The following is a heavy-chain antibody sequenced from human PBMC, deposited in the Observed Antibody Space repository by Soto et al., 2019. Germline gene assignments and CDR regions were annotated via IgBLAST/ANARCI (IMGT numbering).Heavy chain of an antibody. D-gene: IGHD2-2*01. V-gene: IGHV3-33*01. J-gene: IGHJ4*02. CDR2: IWYDGVKK. CDR3: ARDRNIVVVPAAIADY. Sequence: QVQLVESGGGVVQPGRSLRLSCAASGFSFSNYGMHWVRQAPGKGLEWVAAIWYDGVKKHHADSVKGRFTISRDNSKNTLYLQMNSLRAEDTAVYYSARDRNIVVVPAAIADYWGQGTLVTVSS. CDR1: GFSFSNYG.